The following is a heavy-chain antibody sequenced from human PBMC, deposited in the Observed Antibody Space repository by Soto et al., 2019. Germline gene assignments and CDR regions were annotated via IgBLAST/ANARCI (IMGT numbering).Heavy chain of an antibody. CDR3: ESCNDRLTPAPVLH. D-gene: IGHD2-2*01. CDR1: GDSISSGGSY. CDR2: IYYHGHN. V-gene: IGHV4-31*03. J-gene: IGHJ4*02. Sequence: QVQLQESGPGLVKPSQTLSLTCIVSGDSISSGGSYWTWIRQHPGKGLEWIGYIYYHGHNYYNPSHRIRITIAVDTSNHQCALKQNSVTAADTAVYYCESCNDRLTPAPVLHRGQGTLVTVSS.